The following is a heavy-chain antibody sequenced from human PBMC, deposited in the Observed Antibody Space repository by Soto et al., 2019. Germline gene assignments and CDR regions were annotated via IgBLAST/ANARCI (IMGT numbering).Heavy chain of an antibody. CDR3: AKRVDSGKVPSTLYYHFGMDV. J-gene: IGHJ6*02. Sequence: GGSLRLSCAASGFTFSSYAMSWVRQAPGKGLEWVSASSGSGGSTYYADSVKGRFTISRDNSKNTLYLQMNSLRAEDTAVYFCAKRVDSGKVPSTLYYHFGMDVWGQGTTVTVSS. V-gene: IGHV3-23*01. D-gene: IGHD5-12*01. CDR1: GFTFSSYA. CDR2: SSGSGGST.